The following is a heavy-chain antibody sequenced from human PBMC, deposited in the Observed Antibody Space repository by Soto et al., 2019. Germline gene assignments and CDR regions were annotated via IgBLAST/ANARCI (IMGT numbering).Heavy chain of an antibody. CDR2: MNPNSGNT. CDR3: ARVWGSIDY. Sequence: QVQLVQSGAEVKKPGASVKVSCKTSGYPFTSYDINWVRQATGQGLEWMGWMNPNSGNTGSAQKCQGRVTMTRDTSTTTAYMEVSSLSSEDTGVYYCARVWGSIDYWGRGTLVTVSS. CDR1: GYPFTSYD. J-gene: IGHJ4*02. V-gene: IGHV1-8*01. D-gene: IGHD3-16*01.